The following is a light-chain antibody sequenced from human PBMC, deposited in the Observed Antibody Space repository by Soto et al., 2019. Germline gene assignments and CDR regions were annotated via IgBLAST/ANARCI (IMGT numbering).Light chain of an antibody. CDR2: DAS. CDR3: QQPDNWLLT. V-gene: IGKV3-11*01. J-gene: IGKJ3*01. CDR1: QRVSSF. Sequence: EIVLTQSPATLSLSPGERATLSCRASQRVSSFLAWYQQKPGQAPRLLIYDASKRATGIPARFSGSGSATYFNLTISILAAEYFAVYCCQQPDNWLLTFGHGTKVDIK.